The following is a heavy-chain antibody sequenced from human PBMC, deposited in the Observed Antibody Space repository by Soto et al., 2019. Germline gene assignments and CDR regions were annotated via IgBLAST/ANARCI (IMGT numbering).Heavy chain of an antibody. Sequence: KPSETLSLTCTVSGGSIRSGDSYWSWIRQPPGKGLEWIGYIYYSGSTYYNPSLKSRVTISLDTSKNQFSLNLSSVTAADTAVYYCARTHYSDRSGTDYWGQGTLVTVYS. D-gene: IGHD3-22*01. V-gene: IGHV4-30-4*01. CDR2: IYYSGST. J-gene: IGHJ4*02. CDR1: GGSIRSGDSY. CDR3: ARTHYSDRSGTDY.